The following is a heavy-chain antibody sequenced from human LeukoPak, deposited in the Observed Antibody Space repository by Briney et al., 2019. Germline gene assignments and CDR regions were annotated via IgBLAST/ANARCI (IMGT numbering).Heavy chain of an antibody. V-gene: IGHV4-34*01. CDR2: INHSGST. CDR1: GGSFSGYY. J-gene: IGHJ4*02. D-gene: IGHD1-26*01. Sequence: KSSETLSLTCAVYGGSFSGYYWSWIRQPPGKGLEWIGEINHSGSTNYNPSLKSRVTISVDTSKNQFSLKLSSATAADTAVYYCAREDGSYSLWGQGTLVTVSS. CDR3: AREDGSYSL.